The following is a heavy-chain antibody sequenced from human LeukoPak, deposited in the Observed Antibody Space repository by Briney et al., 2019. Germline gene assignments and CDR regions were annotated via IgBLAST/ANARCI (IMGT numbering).Heavy chain of an antibody. V-gene: IGHV3-48*01. J-gene: IGHJ4*02. CDR3: AKSAPPNYYDGSGYYYGWSYYFDY. CDR1: GFTFSSYS. D-gene: IGHD3-22*01. Sequence: GGSLRLSCAASGFTFSSYSMNWVRQAPGKGLEWVSYISSSSSTIYYADSVKGRFTISRDNAKNSLYLQMNSLRAEDTALYYCAKSAPPNYYDGSGYYYGWSYYFDYWGQGTLVTVSS. CDR2: ISSSSSTI.